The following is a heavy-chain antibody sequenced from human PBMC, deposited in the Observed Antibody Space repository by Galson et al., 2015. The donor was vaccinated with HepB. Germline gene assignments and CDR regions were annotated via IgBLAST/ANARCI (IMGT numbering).Heavy chain of an antibody. V-gene: IGHV1-18*01. J-gene: IGHJ4*02. D-gene: IGHD3-10*01. CDR1: GYTFTTYG. CDR2: INTYNGKT. Sequence: SVKVSCKASGYTFTTYGVNWVRQAPGQGLEWMGRINTYNGKTDNAQKFQGRVTMTTDTSTSTAYMELRSLRSDDTAVYYCARGAAWFGELLTFDYWGQGTLVTVSS. CDR3: ARGAAWFGELLTFDY.